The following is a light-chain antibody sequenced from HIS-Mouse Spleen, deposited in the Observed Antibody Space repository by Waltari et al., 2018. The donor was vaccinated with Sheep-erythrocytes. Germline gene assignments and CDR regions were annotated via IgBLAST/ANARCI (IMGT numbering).Light chain of an antibody. J-gene: IGLJ1*01. V-gene: IGLV2-11*01. Sequence: QSALTQPRSVSGSPGQSVTLSCTGTSSDVGGYHYLSWYQQHPGKAHKRMIYDVSKRPSGVPDRFSGSKSGNTASLTISGLQAEDEADYYCCSYAGSYNHVFATGTKVTVL. CDR3: CSYAGSYNHV. CDR1: SSDVGGYHY. CDR2: DVS.